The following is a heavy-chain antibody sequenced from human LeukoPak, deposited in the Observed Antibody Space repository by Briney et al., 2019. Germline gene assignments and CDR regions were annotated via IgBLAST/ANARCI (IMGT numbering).Heavy chain of an antibody. CDR2: FSGSGGST. D-gene: IGHD4-11*01. CDR3: ARHSNYVIY. CDR1: GFIFSNYA. V-gene: IGHV3-23*01. Sequence: GGSLRLSCAASGFIFSNYAMSWVRQAPGKGLQWVSAFSGSGGSTYYADSVKGRFTISRDNSKNTLYLQMNSLRAEDTAVYYCARHSNYVIYWGQGTLVTVSS. J-gene: IGHJ4*02.